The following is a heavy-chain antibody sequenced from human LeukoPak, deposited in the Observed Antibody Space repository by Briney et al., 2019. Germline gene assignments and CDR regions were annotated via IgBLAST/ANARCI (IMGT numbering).Heavy chain of an antibody. V-gene: IGHV2-70*04. Sequence: SGPALVKPTQTLTLTCTFSGFPLSTSGMRVSWIRQPRGKALEWLRRIDWDDDKLYSTSLKTRLTISKDTSKNQVVLTMTNMDPVDRATYYCARIDDNKSSDAFDIWGQGTMVTVSS. CDR1: GFPLSTSGMR. CDR2: IDWDDDK. CDR3: ARIDDNKSSDAFDI. D-gene: IGHD1-1*01. J-gene: IGHJ3*02.